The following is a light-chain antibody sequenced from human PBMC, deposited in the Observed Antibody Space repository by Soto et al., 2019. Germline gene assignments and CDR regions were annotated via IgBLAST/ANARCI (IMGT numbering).Light chain of an antibody. CDR1: SSNIGAGYD. CDR2: GNS. CDR3: QSYDTSLSVVI. V-gene: IGLV1-40*01. Sequence: QSVLTQPPSVSGAPGQRVTISCTGSSSNIGAGYDVHWYQQLPGTAPKLLISGNSNRPSGVPDRFSGSKSGTSASLDITGLQADDEADYYCQSYDTSLSVVIFGGGTKLTVL. J-gene: IGLJ2*01.